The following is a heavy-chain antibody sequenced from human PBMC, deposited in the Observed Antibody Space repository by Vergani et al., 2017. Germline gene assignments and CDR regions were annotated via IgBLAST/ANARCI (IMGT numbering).Heavy chain of an antibody. CDR3: ARTHSYGDYGLFDY. V-gene: IGHV3-30-3*01. Sequence: QVQLVESGGGVVQPGRSLRLSCAASGFTFSSYAMHWVRQAPGKGLEWVAVISYDGSNKYYADSVKGRFTISRDNSKNTLYLQMNSLRAEDTAVYYCARTHSYGDYGLFDYWGQGTLVTVSS. J-gene: IGHJ4*02. D-gene: IGHD5-18*01. CDR2: ISYDGSNK. CDR1: GFTFSSYA.